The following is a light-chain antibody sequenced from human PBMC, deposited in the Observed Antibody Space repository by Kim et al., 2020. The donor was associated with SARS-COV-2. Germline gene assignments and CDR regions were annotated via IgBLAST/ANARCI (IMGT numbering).Light chain of an antibody. CDR1: SGHSSYA. J-gene: IGLJ3*02. Sequence: SVKRTCTLNSGHSSYAIAWHQQQPEKGPRYLMKVNSDGSHSKGDGIPDRFSGSSSGAERYLTISSLQSEDEADYYCQTWGTGIRVFGGGTKVTVL. V-gene: IGLV4-69*01. CDR3: QTWGTGIRV. CDR2: VNSDGSH.